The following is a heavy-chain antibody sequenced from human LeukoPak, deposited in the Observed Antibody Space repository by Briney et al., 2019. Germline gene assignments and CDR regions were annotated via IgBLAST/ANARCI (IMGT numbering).Heavy chain of an antibody. CDR3: ARLDSSGYYLDY. J-gene: IGHJ4*02. V-gene: IGHV3-53*01. CDR1: GFTVSSNY. D-gene: IGHD3-22*01. Sequence: WGSLRLSCAASGFTVSSNYMSWVRQAPGKGLEWVSVIYSGGSTYYADSVKGRFTISRDNSKNTLYLQMNSLRAEDTAVYYCARLDSSGYYLDYWGQGTLVTVSS. CDR2: IYSGGST.